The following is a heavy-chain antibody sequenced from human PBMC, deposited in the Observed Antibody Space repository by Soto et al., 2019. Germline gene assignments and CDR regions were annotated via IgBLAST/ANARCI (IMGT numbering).Heavy chain of an antibody. D-gene: IGHD3-22*01. CDR2: INPNSGGT. CDR3: ARRKGDYYDSSGYHYYFGY. V-gene: IGHV1-2*02. Sequence: ASVKVSCKASGYTFTGYYVHWVRQAPGQGLEWMGWINPNSGGTKSAQKFQGRVTMTRDTSINTAYMELSRLRSDDTAVYYCARRKGDYYDSSGYHYYFGYWGQGTLVTVSS. CDR1: GYTFTGYY. J-gene: IGHJ4*02.